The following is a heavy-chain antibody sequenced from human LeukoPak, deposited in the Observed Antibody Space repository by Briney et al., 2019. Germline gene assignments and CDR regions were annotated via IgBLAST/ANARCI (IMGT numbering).Heavy chain of an antibody. CDR2: IIPIFGTA. D-gene: IGHD3-22*01. CDR1: GGTFSSYA. V-gene: IGHV1-69*05. Sequence: SVKVSCKASGGTFSSYAISWVRQAPGQGLEWMGGIIPIFGTANYAQKFQGRVTITRNTAISTAYMELSSLRSEDTAVYYCARGTDSSGYPLADYWGQGTLVTVSS. CDR3: ARGTDSSGYPLADY. J-gene: IGHJ4*02.